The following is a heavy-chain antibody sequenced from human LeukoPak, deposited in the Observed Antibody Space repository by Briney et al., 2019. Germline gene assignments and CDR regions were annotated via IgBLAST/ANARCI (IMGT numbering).Heavy chain of an antibody. J-gene: IGHJ6*02. Sequence: GGSLRLSCAASGFTFSSYAMSWARQAPGKGLEWVSAISGSGGSTYYADSVKGRFTISRDNSKNTLYLQMNSLRAEDTAVYYCASHRSYQLRQAYYYYGMDVWGQGTTVTVSS. V-gene: IGHV3-23*01. D-gene: IGHD2-2*01. CDR3: ASHRSYQLRQAYYYYGMDV. CDR1: GFTFSSYA. CDR2: ISGSGGST.